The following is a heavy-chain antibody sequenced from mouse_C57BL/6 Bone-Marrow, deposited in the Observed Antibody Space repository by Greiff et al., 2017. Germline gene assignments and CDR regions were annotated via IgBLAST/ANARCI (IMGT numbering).Heavy chain of an antibody. J-gene: IGHJ2*01. V-gene: IGHV5-6*01. CDR3: ARLGQDY. Sequence: EVMLVESGGDLVKPGGSLKLSCAASGFTFRSYGMSWVRQTPDQGLEWVATISSGGSYTYYPDSVKGRFTISRDNAKNTPYLQLSRLKSEDTAMYYCARLGQDYWGQGTTLTGSS. CDR1: GFTFRSYG. CDR2: ISSGGSYT. D-gene: IGHD3-3*01.